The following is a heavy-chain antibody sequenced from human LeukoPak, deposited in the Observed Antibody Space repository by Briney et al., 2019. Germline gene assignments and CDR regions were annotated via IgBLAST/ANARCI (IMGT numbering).Heavy chain of an antibody. D-gene: IGHD2-21*02. CDR1: GYTFTAYY. Sequence: GSSVTVSCKASGYTFTAYYMHWVRQAPGQGLEWMGWINLYSGGSNYAQKFQGRVTMTRDTSISAAYLELSRLGSDDTAVYYCARVAGGDWYYFDFWGQGTLVTVSS. CDR3: ARVAGGDWYYFDF. V-gene: IGHV1-2*02. CDR2: INLYSGGS. J-gene: IGHJ4*02.